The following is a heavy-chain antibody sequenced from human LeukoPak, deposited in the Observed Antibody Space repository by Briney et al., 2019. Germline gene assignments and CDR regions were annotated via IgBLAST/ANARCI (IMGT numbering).Heavy chain of an antibody. V-gene: IGHV3-21*05. D-gene: IGHD4-23*01. Sequence: PGGTLRLSCSASGFSFSSDGMSWVRQAPGKGLEWISHISTGTYIAYTDSVKGRFTISRDNAKNSLFLQMNSLRAEDTAVYYCTREQDREASATVVGDYWGQGTLVTVSS. CDR2: ISTGTYI. J-gene: IGHJ4*02. CDR3: TREQDREASATVVGDY. CDR1: GFSFSSDG.